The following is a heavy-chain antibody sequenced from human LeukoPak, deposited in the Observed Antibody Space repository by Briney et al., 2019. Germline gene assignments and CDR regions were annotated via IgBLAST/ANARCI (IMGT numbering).Heavy chain of an antibody. V-gene: IGHV3-21*01. CDR2: ISSSSSYI. D-gene: IGHD3-10*01. Sequence: GGSLRLSCAASGFTFSSYSMNWVRQAPGKGLEWVSSISSSSSYIYYADSVKGRFTISRDNAKNSQYLQMNSLRAEDTAVYYCARDGVLYYYGSGSPTQVDYWGQGTLVTVS. J-gene: IGHJ4*02. CDR3: ARDGVLYYYGSGSPTQVDY. CDR1: GFTFSSYS.